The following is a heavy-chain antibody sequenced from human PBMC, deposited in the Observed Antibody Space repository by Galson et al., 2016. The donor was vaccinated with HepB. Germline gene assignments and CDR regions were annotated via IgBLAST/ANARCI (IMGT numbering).Heavy chain of an antibody. CDR1: GGSIRSYY. CDR2: IYTSGTT. J-gene: IGHJ3*01. V-gene: IGHV4-4*07. CDR3: ARGIPAYSEAFDF. Sequence: SETLSLTCSVSGGSIRSYYWTWIRQPAGKGLEWIGRIYTSGTTNYNLSLKSRVTMSIDTSKNQISLKLTSVTAADTAVYYCARGIPAYSEAFDFWGQGTMVTVSS. D-gene: IGHD2-15*01.